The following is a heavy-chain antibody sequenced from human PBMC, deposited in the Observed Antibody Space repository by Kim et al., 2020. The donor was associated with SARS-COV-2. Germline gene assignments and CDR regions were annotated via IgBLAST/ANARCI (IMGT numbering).Heavy chain of an antibody. J-gene: IGHJ6*01. CDR3: ARVQKILRRETF. D-gene: IGHD3-3*01. V-gene: IGHV4-34*01. CDR1: GGSLSGGS. CDR2: VSPGGIT. Sequence: SETLSLTCGVFGGSLSGGSWTWNRQSPGRRLEWIGEVSPGGITDYNPSLASRVTISVDTSKSQFSLKMTSVTAADTAVYYCARVQKILRRETFWG.